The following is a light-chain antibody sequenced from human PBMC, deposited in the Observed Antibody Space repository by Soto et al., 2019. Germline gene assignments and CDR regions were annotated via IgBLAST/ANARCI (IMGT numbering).Light chain of an antibody. V-gene: IGKV1-8*01. J-gene: IGKJ3*01. CDR3: QHCYSYPPFT. Sequence: SGVPSRFSGSGSGTDFTLTIRSLQSEDFATYYCQHCYSYPPFTFGPGTKLDLE.